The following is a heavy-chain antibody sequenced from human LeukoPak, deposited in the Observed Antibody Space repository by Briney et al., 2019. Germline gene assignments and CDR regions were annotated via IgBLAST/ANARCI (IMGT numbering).Heavy chain of an antibody. CDR1: GYTLTELS. D-gene: IGHD2-15*01. CDR3: ASDRIEVDAFDI. J-gene: IGHJ3*02. Sequence: ASVKVSCKVSGYTLTELSMHWVRQAPGKGLEWMGGFDPEDGETIYAQKFQGRVTMTEDTSTDTAYMELSSLRSEDTAVYYCASDRIEVDAFDIWGQGTMVTVSS. V-gene: IGHV1-24*01. CDR2: FDPEDGET.